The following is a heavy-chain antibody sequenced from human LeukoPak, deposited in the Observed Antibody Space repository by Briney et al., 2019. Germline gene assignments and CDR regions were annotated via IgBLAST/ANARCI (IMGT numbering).Heavy chain of an antibody. V-gene: IGHV3-30*03. CDR2: ISYDGSNK. CDR1: GFTFSSYG. J-gene: IGHJ4*02. Sequence: PGRSLRLSCAASGFTFSSYGMHWVRQAPGKGLEWVAVISYDGSNKYYADSVKGRFTISRDNSKNTLYLQMNSLRSEDTAVYYCARERNTAMVTFGYSRGCYFDYWGQGTLVTVSS. D-gene: IGHD5-18*01. CDR3: ARERNTAMVTFGYSRGCYFDY.